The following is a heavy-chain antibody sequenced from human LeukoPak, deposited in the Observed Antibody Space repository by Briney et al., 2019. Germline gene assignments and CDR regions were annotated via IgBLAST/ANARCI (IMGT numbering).Heavy chain of an antibody. CDR3: ARGAYYDIFGEGGPDY. CDR1: GYTFTNYA. D-gene: IGHD3-9*01. CDR2: INTNTGNP. Sequence: ASVKVSRKASGYTFTNYAINWVRQAPGQGLEWMGWINTNTGNPTYAQGFTGRFVFSLDTSVSTAYLQISSLKAEDTAVYYCARGAYYDIFGEGGPDYWGQGTLVTVSS. V-gene: IGHV7-4-1*02. J-gene: IGHJ4*02.